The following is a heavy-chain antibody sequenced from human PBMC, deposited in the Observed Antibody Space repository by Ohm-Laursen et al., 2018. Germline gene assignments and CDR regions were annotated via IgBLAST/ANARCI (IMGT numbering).Heavy chain of an antibody. CDR1: GFTFSNYG. CDR2: INDSGGDT. V-gene: IGHV3-23*01. D-gene: IGHD2-2*02. J-gene: IGHJ4*02. CDR3: AKGFSLSCYTGCDC. Sequence: SLRLSCSASGFTFSNYGMNWVRQAPGKGLEWVSSINDSGGDTYYADSVKGRFTISRDNSRDTLYLQMNSLRAEDTAIYYCAKGFSLSCYTGCDCWGQGTLVTVSS.